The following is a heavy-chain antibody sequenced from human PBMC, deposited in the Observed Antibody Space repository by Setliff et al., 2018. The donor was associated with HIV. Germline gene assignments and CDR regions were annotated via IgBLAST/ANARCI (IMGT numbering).Heavy chain of an antibody. CDR3: AREIPYSYGGRGHPL. Sequence: GSLRLSCAASGFTFSSYTMSWVRQPPGMGLEWIGEVNRGRRTNYNSSLKSRVTISIDTSRNQFSLTVSSVTAADTAVYYCAREIPYSYGGRGHPLWGQGTLVTVSS. CDR1: GFTFSSYT. V-gene: IGHV4-34*08. D-gene: IGHD3-22*01. CDR2: VNRGRRT. J-gene: IGHJ4*02.